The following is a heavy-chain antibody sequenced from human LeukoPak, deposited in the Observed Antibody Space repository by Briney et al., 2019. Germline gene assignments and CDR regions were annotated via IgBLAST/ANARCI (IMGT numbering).Heavy chain of an antibody. CDR1: GFTFSSYA. CDR3: ATEWYTGTSLHYTY. J-gene: IGHJ4*02. D-gene: IGHD1-26*01. CDR2: ISGSGSST. Sequence: QPGGSLRLSCAASGFTFSSYAMSWVRQAPGKGLEWVSFISGSGSSTYYADSVRGRFTISRDNSKNALYLLMNNLRAEDTAIYYCATEWYTGTSLHYTYWGQGTLVTVSS. V-gene: IGHV3-23*01.